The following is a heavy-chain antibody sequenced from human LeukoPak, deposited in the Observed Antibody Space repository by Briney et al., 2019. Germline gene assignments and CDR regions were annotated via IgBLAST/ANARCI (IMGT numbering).Heavy chain of an antibody. CDR2: IKSKSFGGTT. V-gene: IGHV3-15*01. CDR3: RSDYYDHGVDV. CDR1: GFTFRNAW. J-gene: IGHJ6*02. Sequence: PGGSLRLSCAASGFTFRNAWMSWVRQAPGKGLEWVGRIKSKSFGGTTDYAAPVKGRFTISRDDSENTLYLQMNSLRTEDTAVYYCRSDYYDHGVDVWGQGTTVTVSS.